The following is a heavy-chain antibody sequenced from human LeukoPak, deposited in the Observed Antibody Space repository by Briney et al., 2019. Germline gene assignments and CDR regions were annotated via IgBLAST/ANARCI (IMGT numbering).Heavy chain of an antibody. V-gene: IGHV3-7*01. CDR2: IKKDGAVK. Sequence: PGGSLRLSCAPSGFTFSYHWMTWARQAPGRGREWVAYIKKDGAVKNYVASVTGRFTISRDNAKNSLYLQMNSLRAEDAAVYYCAKDSYSKGDFWGQGVLVTVSS. CDR1: GFTFSYHW. CDR3: AKDSYSKGDF. D-gene: IGHD6-13*01. J-gene: IGHJ4*02.